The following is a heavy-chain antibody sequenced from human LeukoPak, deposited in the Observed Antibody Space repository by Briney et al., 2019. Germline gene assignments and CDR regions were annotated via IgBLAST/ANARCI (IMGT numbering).Heavy chain of an antibody. CDR1: GFTFSSYA. CDR2: ISYDGSNK. V-gene: IGHV3-30-3*01. J-gene: IGHJ4*02. D-gene: IGHD3-22*01. CDR3: ARAGVPDRSGYFFDH. Sequence: GGSLRLSCAASGFTFSSYAMHGVRQAPGKGLEGVAGISYDGSNKYYADSVKGRCTISRDNPKPTLYLQMHSLRAEDTAVYYCARAGVPDRSGYFFDHWGQGTLVTVSS.